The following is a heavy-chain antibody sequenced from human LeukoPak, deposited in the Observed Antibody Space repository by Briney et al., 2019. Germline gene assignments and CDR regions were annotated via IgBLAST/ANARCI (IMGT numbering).Heavy chain of an antibody. CDR1: GFTFSSCG. J-gene: IGHJ5*02. D-gene: IGHD2-21*02. CDR2: ISYDGSNK. Sequence: GRSLRLSCAASGFTFSSCGMHWVRQAPGKGLEWVAVISYDGSNKYYAGSVKGRFTISRDNSKSTLYLQMNSLRAEDTAVYYCAREGVVTASRINWFDPWGQGTLVTVSS. V-gene: IGHV3-33*05. CDR3: AREGVVTASRINWFDP.